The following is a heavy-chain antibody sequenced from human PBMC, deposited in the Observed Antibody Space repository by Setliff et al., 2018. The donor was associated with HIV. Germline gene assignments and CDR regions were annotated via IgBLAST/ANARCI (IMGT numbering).Heavy chain of an antibody. CDR1: GYTLTELS. V-gene: IGHV1-24*01. CDR2: FDPEDGDT. CDR3: APTRAYPPLEYFHH. Sequence: GASVKVSCKVSGYTLTELSMHWVRQAPGKGLEWMGRFDPEDGDTIYAQKFQGRVTMTRDTSISTAYMELSRLRSDDTAVYYCAPTRAYPPLEYFHHWGQGTLVTVSS. J-gene: IGHJ1*01.